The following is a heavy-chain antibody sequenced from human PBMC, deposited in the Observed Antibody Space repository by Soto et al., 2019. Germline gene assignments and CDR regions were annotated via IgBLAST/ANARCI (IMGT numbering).Heavy chain of an antibody. D-gene: IGHD2-15*01. J-gene: IGHJ4*02. CDR3: ARDPRGYCSGGRCYYFDY. CDR2: INPNDAST. V-gene: IGHV1-46*01. CDR1: GYTLTSYY. Sequence: QVQLVQSGAEVKRPGASVKVSCKASGYTLTSYYVHWVRQAPGQGLEWMGIINPNDASTTYAQKCQGSVHMTRDTSTSTVYMEMSSLRSEDTAVYFCARDPRGYCSGGRCYYFDYWGQGTLVTVSS.